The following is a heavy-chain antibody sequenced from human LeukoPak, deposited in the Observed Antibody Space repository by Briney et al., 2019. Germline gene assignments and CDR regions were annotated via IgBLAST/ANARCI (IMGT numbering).Heavy chain of an antibody. CDR2: SYYSGST. Sequence: SETLSLTCTVSDGSISTYYWSWIRQPPGRGLEWIGHSYYSGSTNSNPSLKGRVTISVDSSKNQFSLKLSSVTAADTAVYYCARWADSSGSNPQFYYYYMDVWGKGTTVTVSS. CDR3: ARWADSSGSNPQFYYYYMDV. CDR1: DGSISTYY. D-gene: IGHD3-22*01. J-gene: IGHJ6*03. V-gene: IGHV4-59*01.